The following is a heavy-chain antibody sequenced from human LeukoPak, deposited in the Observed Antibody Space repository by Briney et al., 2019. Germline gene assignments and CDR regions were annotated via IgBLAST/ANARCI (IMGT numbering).Heavy chain of an antibody. CDR2: INHSGST. CDR1: GGSFSGYY. D-gene: IGHD3-22*01. J-gene: IGHJ3*02. V-gene: IGHV4-34*01. CDR3: AGDDSSGYSNAFDI. Sequence: PSETLSLTCAVYGGSFSGYYWSWIRQPPGKGLEWIGEINHSGSTKYNPSLKSRVTISVDTSKNQFSLKLSSVTAADTAVYYCAGDDSSGYSNAFDIWGQGTMVTVSS.